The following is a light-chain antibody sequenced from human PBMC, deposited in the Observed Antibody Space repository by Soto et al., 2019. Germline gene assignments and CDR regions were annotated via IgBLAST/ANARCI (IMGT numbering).Light chain of an antibody. CDR3: QRYNNWPPWT. CDR1: QSVSSN. CDR2: GAS. J-gene: IGKJ1*01. V-gene: IGKV3-15*01. Sequence: EIVMTQSPATLSVSPGERATLSCRASQSVSSNLAWYQQKPGQAPRLLIYGASTRATGIPARFSGSGSGTEFTLTISSLQSEDFAVYNCQRYNNWPPWTFGQGTKVEIK.